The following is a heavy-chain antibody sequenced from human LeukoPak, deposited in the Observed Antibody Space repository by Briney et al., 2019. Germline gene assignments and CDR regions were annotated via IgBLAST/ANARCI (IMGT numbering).Heavy chain of an antibody. J-gene: IGHJ6*02. D-gene: IGHD3-9*01. V-gene: IGHV1-58*01. Sequence: SVKVSCKASGFIFTSSAVQWVRQARGQRLEWIGWIVVGSGNTNYAQKFQERVSITRDMSTSTAYMELSSLRSEDTAVYYCAAPGGGRYFDWLFSDYYYYYGMDVWGQGTTVTVSS. CDR1: GFIFTSSA. CDR2: IVVGSGNT. CDR3: AAPGGGRYFDWLFSDYYYYYGMDV.